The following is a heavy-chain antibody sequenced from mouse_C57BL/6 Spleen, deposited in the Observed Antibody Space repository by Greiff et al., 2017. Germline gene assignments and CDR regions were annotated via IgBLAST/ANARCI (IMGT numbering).Heavy chain of an antibody. Sequence: EVQGVESGGGLVKPGGSLKLSCAASGFTFSDYGMHWVRQAPEKGLEWVAYISSGSSTIYYADTVKGRFTISRDNAKNTLFLQMTSLRSEDTAMYYCARAPQNSGSSYLFMDYWGQGASVTVSS. CDR2: ISSGSSTI. V-gene: IGHV5-17*01. CDR1: GFTFSDYG. CDR3: ARAPQNSGSSYLFMDY. D-gene: IGHD1-1*01. J-gene: IGHJ4*01.